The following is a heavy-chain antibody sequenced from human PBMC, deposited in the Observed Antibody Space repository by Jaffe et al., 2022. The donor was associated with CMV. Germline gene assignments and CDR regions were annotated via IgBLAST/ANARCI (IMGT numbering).Heavy chain of an antibody. CDR1: GGSISSGGYY. CDR3: ARDLEWFGGDRGAFDI. CDR2: IYYSGST. J-gene: IGHJ3*02. D-gene: IGHD3-10*01. Sequence: QVQLQESGPGLVKPSQTLSLTCTVSGGSISSGGYYWSWIRQHPGKGLEWIGYIYYSGSTYYNPSLKSRVTISVDTSKNQFSLKLSSVTAADTAVYYCARDLEWFGGDRGAFDIWGQGTMVTVSS. V-gene: IGHV4-31*03.